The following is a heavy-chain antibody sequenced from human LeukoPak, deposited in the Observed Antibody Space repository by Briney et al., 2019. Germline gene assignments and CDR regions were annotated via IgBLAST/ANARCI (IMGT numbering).Heavy chain of an antibody. CDR3: AREGIAAAGVTLDYYYGMDV. CDR2: IYYSGST. Sequence: PSETLSLTCTVSGGSISSYYWSWIRQPPGKGLEWLGYIYYSGSTNYNPSLKSRVTISVDTSKNQFSLKLSSVTAADTAVYYCAREGIAAAGVTLDYYYGMDVWGKGTTVTVSS. J-gene: IGHJ6*04. D-gene: IGHD6-13*01. V-gene: IGHV4-59*01. CDR1: GGSISSYY.